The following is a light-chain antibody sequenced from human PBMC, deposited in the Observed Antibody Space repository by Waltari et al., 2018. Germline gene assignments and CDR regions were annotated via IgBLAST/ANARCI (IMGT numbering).Light chain of an antibody. CDR3: QQYNNWPAT. V-gene: IGKV3D-15*01. Sequence: EIVMTQSPATLSVSPGERATLSCRASQSVSSNLAWYQQKPGQAPRLLIYAASTRATGIPARFSGSGSGTEFTLTISSLQSEDFAVYYCQQYNNWPATFGPGTKVDIK. CDR1: QSVSSN. CDR2: AAS. J-gene: IGKJ3*01.